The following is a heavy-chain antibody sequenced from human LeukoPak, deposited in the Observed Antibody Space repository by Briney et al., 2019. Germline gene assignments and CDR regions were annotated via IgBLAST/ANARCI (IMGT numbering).Heavy chain of an antibody. CDR1: GFTFSSYS. Sequence: PGGSLRLSCAAYGFTFSSYSMNWFRKAPGKGRKWVSSISSSSSYIYYADSVKGRFTISRDNAKNSLYLQMNSLRAEDTAVYYCAKDFGGYDPGYFDYWGQGTLVTVSS. V-gene: IGHV3-21*01. J-gene: IGHJ4*02. CDR3: AKDFGGYDPGYFDY. D-gene: IGHD5-12*01. CDR2: ISSSSSYI.